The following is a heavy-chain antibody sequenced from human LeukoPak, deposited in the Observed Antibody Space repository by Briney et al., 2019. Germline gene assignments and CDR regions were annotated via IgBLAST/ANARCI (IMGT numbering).Heavy chain of an antibody. Sequence: GGSLRLSCAASGFTFSNYAMSWVRQAPGKGLEWVPGITGSGAGTYYADSVKGRFTISRDSSRNTLYLQMNSLRAEDTAVYYCAKVPTTVVIKNWFDPWGQGTLVTVSS. CDR1: GFTFSNYA. D-gene: IGHD4-23*01. CDR2: ITGSGAGT. V-gene: IGHV3-23*01. CDR3: AKVPTTVVIKNWFDP. J-gene: IGHJ5*02.